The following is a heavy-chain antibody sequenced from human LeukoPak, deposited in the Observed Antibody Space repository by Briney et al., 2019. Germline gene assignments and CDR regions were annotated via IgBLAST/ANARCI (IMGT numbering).Heavy chain of an antibody. CDR1: GFTFSTYT. CDR2: ISSSSRYI. V-gene: IGHV3-21*01. CDR3: ARDGVTVSSSPSYWYFDL. D-gene: IGHD3-3*01. Sequence: PGGSLRLSCAASGFTFSTYTINWVRQAPGKGLEWVSSISSSSRYIYSADSVKGRFTISRDNAKNSLFLRMNSLRADDTAVYYCARDGVTVSSSPSYWYFDLWGRGTLVTVSS. J-gene: IGHJ2*01.